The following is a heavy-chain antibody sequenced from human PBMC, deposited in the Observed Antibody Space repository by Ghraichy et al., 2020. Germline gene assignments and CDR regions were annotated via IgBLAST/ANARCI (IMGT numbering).Heavy chain of an antibody. J-gene: IGHJ5*02. Sequence: SETLSLTCTVSGGSIRSYYWSWIRQPPGKGLEWIGYIYYSGSTNYNPSLRSRVTISVDMSKNQFSLKLSSVTAADTAVYYCARDHCISSSCLFDPWGQGTLVTVSS. CDR2: IYYSGST. V-gene: IGHV4-59*01. D-gene: IGHD2-2*01. CDR1: GGSIRSYY. CDR3: ARDHCISSSCLFDP.